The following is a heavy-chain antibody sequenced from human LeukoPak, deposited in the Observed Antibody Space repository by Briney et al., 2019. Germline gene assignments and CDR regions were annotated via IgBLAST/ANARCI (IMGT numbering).Heavy chain of an antibody. CDR3: ATLTQDRQQLVFDY. D-gene: IGHD6-13*01. J-gene: IGHJ4*02. CDR2: IYYSGST. CDR1: GGSISSSRYY. V-gene: IGHV4-39*01. Sequence: KPSETLSLTCTVSGGSISSSRYYWGWIRQPPGKGLEWLGSIYYSGSTYYNPSLKSRVTISVDTSKNQFSLKLSSVTAADTAVYYCATLTQDRQQLVFDYWGQGTLVTVSS.